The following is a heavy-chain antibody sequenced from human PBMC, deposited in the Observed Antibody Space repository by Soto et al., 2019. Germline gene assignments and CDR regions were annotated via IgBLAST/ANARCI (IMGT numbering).Heavy chain of an antibody. D-gene: IGHD1-26*01. Sequence: QVQMVESGGGVVQPGRSLTLSCAASGFTFSRYGMHWVRQAPGKGLEWVAVIWNDGSNIYYADSVKGRFTISRDNSKNSLYLQMTSLRADDTAIYYCATLVDRGISDYWGQGTLVTVSS. V-gene: IGHV3-33*01. CDR1: GFTFSRYG. CDR3: ATLVDRGISDY. CDR2: IWNDGSNI. J-gene: IGHJ4*02.